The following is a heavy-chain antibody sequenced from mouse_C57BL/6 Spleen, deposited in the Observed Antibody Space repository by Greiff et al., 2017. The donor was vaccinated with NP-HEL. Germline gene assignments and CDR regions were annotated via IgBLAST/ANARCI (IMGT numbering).Heavy chain of an antibody. CDR2: IDPATGNT. CDR3: AREWILRSSLAY. CDR1: GFTITHTY. Sequence: EVKLVESVAELVRPGASVKLSCTASGFTITHTYLHWVKPRPEQGLEWIGRIDPATGNTKYAPKFQGKATITADTSANTAYLRLSSLTSEDTAIYYWAREWILRSSLAYWGKGTLVTVSA. V-gene: IGHV14-3*01. D-gene: IGHD2-3*01. J-gene: IGHJ3*01.